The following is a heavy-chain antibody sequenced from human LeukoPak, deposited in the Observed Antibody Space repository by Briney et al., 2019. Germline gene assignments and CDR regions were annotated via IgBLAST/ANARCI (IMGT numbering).Heavy chain of an antibody. D-gene: IGHD2-15*01. CDR3: ASGRGRSTRSYYFDY. V-gene: IGHV3-30-3*01. J-gene: IGHJ4*02. CDR1: GFTFSSYA. CDR2: ISYDGSNK. Sequence: GGSLRLSCAASGFTFSSYAMHWVRQAPGKGLEWVAVISYDGSNKYYADSVKGRFTISRDNSKNTLYLQMNSLRAEDTAVYYCASGRGRSTRSYYFDYWGQGTLVTVPS.